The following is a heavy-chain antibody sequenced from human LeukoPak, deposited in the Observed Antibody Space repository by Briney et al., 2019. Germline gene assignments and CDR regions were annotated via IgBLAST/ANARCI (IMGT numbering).Heavy chain of an antibody. D-gene: IGHD4-17*01. Sequence: SETLSLTCAVYGGSFSGYYWSWIRRPPGKGLEWIGEINHSGSTNYNPSLKSRVTISVDTSKNQFSLKLSSVTAADTAVYYCVRRVTTLDYWGQGTLVTVSS. CDR3: VRRVTTLDY. J-gene: IGHJ4*02. CDR1: GGSFSGYY. CDR2: INHSGST. V-gene: IGHV4-34*01.